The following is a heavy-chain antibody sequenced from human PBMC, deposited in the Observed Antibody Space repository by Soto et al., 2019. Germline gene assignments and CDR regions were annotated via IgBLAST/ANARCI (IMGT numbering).Heavy chain of an antibody. Sequence: GGSLRLSCAASGFTFSSYGMHWVRQAPGKGLEWVAVIWYDGSNKYYADSVKGRFTISRDNSKNTLYLQMNSLRAEDTAVYYCARDPSLSTSWADYWGQGTLVTVSS. J-gene: IGHJ4*02. V-gene: IGHV3-33*01. CDR1: GFTFSSYG. D-gene: IGHD2-2*01. CDR3: ARDPSLSTSWADY. CDR2: IWYDGSNK.